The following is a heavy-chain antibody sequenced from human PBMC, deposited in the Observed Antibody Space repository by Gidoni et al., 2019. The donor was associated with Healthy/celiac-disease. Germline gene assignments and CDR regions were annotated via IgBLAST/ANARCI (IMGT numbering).Heavy chain of an antibody. CDR1: GGSFSGYY. CDR2: INHSGRT. V-gene: IGHV4-34*01. Sequence: QVQLQQWGAGLLKPSETLSLTCAVYGGSFSGYYWSWIRQPPGKGLEWIGEINHSGRTNYNPSLKSRVTISVDTSKNQFSLKLSSVTAADTAVYYCARNCYYDRGGWFDPWGQGTLVTVSS. CDR3: ARNCYYDRGGWFDP. J-gene: IGHJ5*02. D-gene: IGHD3-22*01.